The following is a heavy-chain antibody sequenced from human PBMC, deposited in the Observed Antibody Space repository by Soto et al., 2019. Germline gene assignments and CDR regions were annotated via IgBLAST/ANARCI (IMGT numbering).Heavy chain of an antibody. CDR2: ISYDGSNK. V-gene: IGHV3-30-3*01. Sequence: QVQLVESGGGVVQPGRSLRLSCAASGFTFSSYAMHWVRQAPGKGLEWVAVISYDGSNKYYADSVKGRFTISRDNSKNTLYLQMNSLRAEDTAVYYCEREKRDWDYYYYGMDVWGQGTTVTVSS. CDR3: EREKRDWDYYYYGMDV. CDR1: GFTFSSYA. D-gene: IGHD2-21*01. J-gene: IGHJ6*02.